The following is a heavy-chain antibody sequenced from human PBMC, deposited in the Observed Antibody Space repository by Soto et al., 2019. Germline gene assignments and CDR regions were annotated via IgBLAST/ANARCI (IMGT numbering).Heavy chain of an antibody. CDR3: ARVGLADYGDYDWSNYYYYGMDV. CDR2: ISSSSSTI. D-gene: IGHD4-17*01. CDR1: GFTFSSYS. V-gene: IGHV3-48*02. J-gene: IGHJ6*02. Sequence: GGSLRLSCAASGFTFSSYSMNWVRQAPGKGLEWVSFISSSSSTIYYADSVKGRFTISRDNAKNSLYLQMNSLRDEDTAVYYCARVGLADYGDYDWSNYYYYGMDVWGQGTTVTVSS.